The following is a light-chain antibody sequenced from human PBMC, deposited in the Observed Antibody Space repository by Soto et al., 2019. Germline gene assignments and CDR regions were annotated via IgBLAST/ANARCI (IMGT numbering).Light chain of an antibody. CDR3: QQYGSSIT. Sequence: ESVLPQSPGTLSLSPKERATLSCRAGQSISTKYLAWYQQRLGQAPRLLIYDVSSRATGIPDRFSGSGSGTDFTLTISRLEPEDFAVYHCQQYGSSITVGQGTHGRL. CDR2: DVS. J-gene: IGKJ5*01. V-gene: IGKV3-20*01. CDR1: QSISTKY.